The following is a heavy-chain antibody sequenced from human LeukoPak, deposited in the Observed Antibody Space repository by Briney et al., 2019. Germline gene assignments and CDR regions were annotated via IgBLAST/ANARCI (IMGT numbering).Heavy chain of an antibody. V-gene: IGHV6-1*01. CDR3: AREPLCSGGACYSSKYMHA. CDR1: GDSVSSNSAA. CDR2: TYYRSKWYN. Sequence: SQTLSLTCAISGDSVSSNSAAWNWIRQSPSRGLEWLGRTYYRSKWYNDYVVSVKSRITINPDTSKNQFSLQLNSVTPEDTAVYYCAREPLCSGGACYSSKYMHAWGKGTTVTVSS. J-gene: IGHJ6*03. D-gene: IGHD2-15*01.